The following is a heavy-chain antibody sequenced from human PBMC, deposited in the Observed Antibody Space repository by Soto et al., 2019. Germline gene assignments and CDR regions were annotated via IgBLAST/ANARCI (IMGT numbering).Heavy chain of an antibody. V-gene: IGHV3-30*18. CDR2: ISHDGTTK. D-gene: IGHD1-1*01. CDR1: GFTLSDYG. J-gene: IGHJ4*02. Sequence: QVQLVESGGGVVQPGRSLRLSCAASGFTLSDYGMHWVRQAPGKGLEWVAMISHDGTTKYWADSEKGRFTISRDNSKNALYLQMTSLRAEDTAVYYCAKDRRDGEYNSVYDFWGQGAMVTVSS. CDR3: AKDRRDGEYNSVYDF.